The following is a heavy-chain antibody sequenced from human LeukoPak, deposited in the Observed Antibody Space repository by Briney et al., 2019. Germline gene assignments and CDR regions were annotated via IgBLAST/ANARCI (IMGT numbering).Heavy chain of an antibody. D-gene: IGHD2-15*01. J-gene: IGHJ5*02. CDR1: GFSLSGYW. V-gene: IGHV3-74*01. CDR2: NNGDGSTT. CDR3: ARDPRNVGLAP. Sequence: GGSLRLSCVASGFSLSGYWMYWVRQAPGKGLMYISRNNGDGSTTNYADVVKGRFTMSRDNVKNTLYLQMNSLRVEDTAVYYCARDPRNVGLAPWGQGTLVTASS.